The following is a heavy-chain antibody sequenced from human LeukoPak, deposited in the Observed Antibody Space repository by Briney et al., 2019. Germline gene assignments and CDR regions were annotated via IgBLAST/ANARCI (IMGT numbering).Heavy chain of an antibody. CDR3: ARGARRYCSSTSCYRGGGWWYYFDY. J-gene: IGHJ4*02. D-gene: IGHD2-2*01. Sequence: PSETLSLTCAVYGGSFSGYYWSWIRQPPGKGLEWIGEINHSGSTNYNPSLKSRVTISVDTSKNQFSLKLSSVTAADTAVYYCARGARRYCSSTSCYRGGGWWYYFDYWGQGTLVTVSS. CDR2: INHSGST. V-gene: IGHV4-34*01. CDR1: GGSFSGYY.